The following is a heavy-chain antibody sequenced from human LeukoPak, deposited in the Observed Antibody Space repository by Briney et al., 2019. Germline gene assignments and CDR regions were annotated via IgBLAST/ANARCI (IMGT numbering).Heavy chain of an antibody. CDR3: ARGGSYLSAFDI. V-gene: IGHV3-53*01. CDR2: IYSGGST. Sequence: PGGSLRLSCTASEFSFSDYSMNWVRQAPGKGLEWVSIIYSGGSTFYADSVKGRFTISRDNSKNTLYLQMNSLRAEDTAVYYCARGGSYLSAFDIWGQGTMVTVSS. J-gene: IGHJ3*02. D-gene: IGHD1-26*01. CDR1: EFSFSDYS.